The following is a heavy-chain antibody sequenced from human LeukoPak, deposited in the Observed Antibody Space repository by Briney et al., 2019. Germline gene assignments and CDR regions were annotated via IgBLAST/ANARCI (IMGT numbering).Heavy chain of an antibody. D-gene: IGHD6-19*01. CDR1: GGSISSYY. CDR2: IYYSGST. Sequence: SETLSLTCTVSGGSISSYYWSWIRQPPVKELEWIGYIYYSGSTNYNPSLKSRVTISVDTSKNQFSLKLSSVTAADTAVYYCARWSYSSGWSNYWGQGTLVTVSS. V-gene: IGHV4-59*08. J-gene: IGHJ4*02. CDR3: ARWSYSSGWSNY.